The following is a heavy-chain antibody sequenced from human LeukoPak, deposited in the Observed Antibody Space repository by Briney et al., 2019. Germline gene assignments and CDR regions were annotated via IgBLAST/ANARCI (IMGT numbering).Heavy chain of an antibody. V-gene: IGHV3-30*07. CDR3: ARDWGARNYGWHFDL. J-gene: IGHJ2*01. CDR1: GFTFINYS. CDR2: ISYGGNDK. D-gene: IGHD3-16*01. Sequence: PGRSLRLSCVASGFTFINYSFHWVRQAPGKGLQWMAVISYGGNDKYYADSVRGRFTISRDNSKNTLYLQINSLRAEDTAVYYCARDWGARNYGWHFDLWGRGTLVTVSS.